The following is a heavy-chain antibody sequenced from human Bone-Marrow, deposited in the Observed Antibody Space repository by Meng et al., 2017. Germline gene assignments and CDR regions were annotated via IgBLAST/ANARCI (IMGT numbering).Heavy chain of an antibody. D-gene: IGHD3-10*01. Sequence: GGSLRLSCAASGFTFSSYEMNWVRQAPGKGLEWVSYISSSGSTIYYADSVKGRFTISRDNAKNSLYLQMNSLRAEDTAVYYCARDYLLSGELFLGRYYYYGMDVWGQGTTVTVSS. CDR2: ISSSGSTI. CDR3: ARDYLLSGELFLGRYYYYGMDV. V-gene: IGHV3-48*03. CDR1: GFTFSSYE. J-gene: IGHJ6*02.